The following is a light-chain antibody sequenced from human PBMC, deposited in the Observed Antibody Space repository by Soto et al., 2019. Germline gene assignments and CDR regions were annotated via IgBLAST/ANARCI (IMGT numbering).Light chain of an antibody. CDR2: NVY. CDR3: SSYTYSSTYL. CDR1: SSDVGGYNS. V-gene: IGLV2-14*03. J-gene: IGLJ1*01. Sequence: QSVLTQPASVSGSPGQSITISCTGTSSDVGGYNSVSWYQRHPGKAPKLMIYNVYNRPSGVFHRFSGSKSGSTASLTISGLQAEDEADYYCSSYTYSSTYLFGTGTKVTVL.